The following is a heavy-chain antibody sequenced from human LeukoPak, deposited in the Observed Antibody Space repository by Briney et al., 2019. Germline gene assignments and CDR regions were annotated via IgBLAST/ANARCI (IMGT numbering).Heavy chain of an antibody. J-gene: IGHJ4*02. Sequence: GGSLRLSCAASGFTFSSYEMNWVRQAPGKGLEWVSYISSSGSTIYYADSVKGRFTVSRDNAKNSLYLQMNSLRAEDTAVYYCASLLLRGAFPRDYWGQGTLVTVSS. D-gene: IGHD1-26*01. CDR1: GFTFSSYE. CDR2: ISSSGSTI. V-gene: IGHV3-48*03. CDR3: ASLLLRGAFPRDY.